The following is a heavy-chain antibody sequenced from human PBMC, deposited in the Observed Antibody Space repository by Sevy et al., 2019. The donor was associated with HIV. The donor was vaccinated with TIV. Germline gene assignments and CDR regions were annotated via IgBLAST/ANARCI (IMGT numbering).Heavy chain of an antibody. CDR3: AREGSDFWSGHYSGGAGYNRFDP. D-gene: IGHD3-3*01. CDR2: ISTYNGNT. J-gene: IGHJ5*02. V-gene: IGHV1-18*01. Sequence: ASVKVSCKASGYTFTKYGISWVRQAPGQGLEWMGWISTYNGNTHFAQKLQGRVTMTTDTSTSTAYMELRSLRSDDTAVYYCAREGSDFWSGHYSGGAGYNRFDPWGQGTLVTVSS. CDR1: GYTFTKYG.